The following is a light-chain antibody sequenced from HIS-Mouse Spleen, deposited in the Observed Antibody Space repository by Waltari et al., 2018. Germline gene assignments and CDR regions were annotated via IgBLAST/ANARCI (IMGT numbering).Light chain of an antibody. CDR1: SSNIGSNY. CDR2: RNK. Sequence: QSVLTQPPSASGTPGQRVTISCSGSSSNIGSNYVYWYQQLPGTAPKLLIYRNKPRPSGVPDRFSGSKSGTSASLAIIGLRSEDEADYYCAAWDDSLSGPVFGGGTKLTVL. V-gene: IGLV1-47*01. J-gene: IGLJ3*02. CDR3: AAWDDSLSGPV.